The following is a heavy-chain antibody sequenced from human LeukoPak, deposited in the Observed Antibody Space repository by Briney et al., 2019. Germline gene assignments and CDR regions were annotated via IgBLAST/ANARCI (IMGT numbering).Heavy chain of an antibody. V-gene: IGHV3-21*01. J-gene: IGHJ4*02. CDR3: AREGTLWFGGTGYLDY. D-gene: IGHD3-10*01. CDR2: ISSSSSYI. CDR1: GFTFSSYS. Sequence: GGSLRLSCAASGFTFSSYSMNWVRQAPGKGLEWVSSISSSSSYIYYADSVKGRFTISRDNSKNTLYLQMNSLRAEDTAVYYCAREGTLWFGGTGYLDYWGQGTLVTVSS.